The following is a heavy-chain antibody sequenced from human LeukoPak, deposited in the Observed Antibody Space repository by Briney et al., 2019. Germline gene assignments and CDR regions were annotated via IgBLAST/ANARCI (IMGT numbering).Heavy chain of an antibody. D-gene: IGHD2-15*01. CDR3: AKDHEYCSGGSCYPPGPIDY. J-gene: IGHJ4*02. CDR1: GFTVSSNY. CDR2: IYSGGRT. Sequence: GGSLRLSCAASGFTVSSNYMSWVRQAPGKGLEWVSVIYSGGRTYYADSVKGRFTVSRDDAKNSLYLQMNSLRAEDTAVYYCAKDHEYCSGGSCYPPGPIDYWGQGTLVTVSS. V-gene: IGHV3-53*01.